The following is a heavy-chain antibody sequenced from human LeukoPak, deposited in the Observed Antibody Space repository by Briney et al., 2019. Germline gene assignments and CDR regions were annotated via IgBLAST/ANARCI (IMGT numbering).Heavy chain of an antibody. D-gene: IGHD2-21*01. CDR2: INPNSGGT. Sequence: GASVKVSCKASGYTFTGYYTHWVRQAPGQGLEWMGWINPNSGGTNYAQKFQGRVTMTRDTSISTAYMELSRLRSDDTAVYYRARDSGGGDCYPGNWGQGTLVTVSS. CDR3: ARDSGGGDCYPGN. CDR1: GYTFTGYY. V-gene: IGHV1-2*02. J-gene: IGHJ4*02.